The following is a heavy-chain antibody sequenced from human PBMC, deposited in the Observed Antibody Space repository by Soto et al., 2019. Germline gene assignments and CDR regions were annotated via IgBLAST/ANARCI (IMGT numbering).Heavy chain of an antibody. Sequence: QVQLQQWGAGLLKPSETLSLTCAVYGGSSSGYYCSWIRQPPGKGLEWIGEINHSGRTNYNPSLKSRVTISVDTSKNQFSLKLISVIAAYTAVYYCARYGDYYGSGSYYDYWGQGTLVTVSS. J-gene: IGHJ4*02. CDR1: GGSSSGYY. V-gene: IGHV4-34*01. CDR2: INHSGRT. D-gene: IGHD3-10*01. CDR3: ARYGDYYGSGSYYDY.